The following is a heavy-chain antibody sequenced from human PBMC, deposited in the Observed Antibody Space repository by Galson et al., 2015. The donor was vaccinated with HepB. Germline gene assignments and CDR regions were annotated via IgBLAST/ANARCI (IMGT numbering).Heavy chain of an antibody. CDR2: ISHDGSNN. D-gene: IGHD3-22*01. CDR3: ATAVYYYDSSVFWYFDL. V-gene: IGHV3-30*04. J-gene: IGHJ2*01. CDR1: GINFRNYA. Sequence: SLRLSCAASGINFRNYAMYWVRQAPGKGLEWVALISHDGSNNYYADSVKGRFTLSSDNSKNTLYVQMNSLRPEDTAVYYCATAVYYYDSSVFWYFDLWGRGTLVTVSS.